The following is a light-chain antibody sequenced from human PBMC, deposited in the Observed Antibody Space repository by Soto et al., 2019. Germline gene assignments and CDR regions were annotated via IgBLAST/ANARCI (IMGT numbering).Light chain of an antibody. J-gene: IGKJ1*01. CDR1: QSISSW. CDR3: QQSNSYSRT. V-gene: IGKV1-5*03. CDR2: KAS. Sequence: DIQMTQSPSTLSASVGDRVTITCRAGQSISSWLGWYQQKPGKAPKLLIYKASNLESGVPSRFSGSGSGTEFTLTISSLQPDDFATYHCQQSNSYSRTFGQGTKVDIK.